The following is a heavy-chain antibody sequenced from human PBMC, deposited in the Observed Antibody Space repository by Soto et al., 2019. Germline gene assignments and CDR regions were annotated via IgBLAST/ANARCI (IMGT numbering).Heavy chain of an antibody. D-gene: IGHD6-6*01. Sequence: PGESLKISCKGSGYSFTSYWISWVRQMPGKGLEWMGRIDPSDSYTNYSPSFQGHVTLSADKSISTAYLQWSSLKASDTAMYYCAREGNLEYSSSSSGYYYYYYGMDVWGQGTTVTVSS. V-gene: IGHV5-10-1*01. CDR3: AREGNLEYSSSSSGYYYYYYGMDV. J-gene: IGHJ6*02. CDR1: GYSFTSYW. CDR2: IDPSDSYT.